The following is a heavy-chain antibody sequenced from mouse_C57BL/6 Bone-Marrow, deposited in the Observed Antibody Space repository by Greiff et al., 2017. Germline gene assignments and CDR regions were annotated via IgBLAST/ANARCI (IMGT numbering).Heavy chain of an antibody. V-gene: IGHV1-9*01. CDR2: ILPGSGST. D-gene: IGHD2-3*01. J-gene: IGHJ3*01. CDR1: GYTFTGYW. CDR3: ARADYDGYYVGFAY. Sequence: QVQLKQSGAELMKPGASVKLSCKATGYTFTGYWIEWVKQRPGHGLEWIGEILPGSGSTNYNEKFKGKATFTADTSSNTAYMQLSSLTTEDSAIYYCARADYDGYYVGFAYWGQGTLVTVSA.